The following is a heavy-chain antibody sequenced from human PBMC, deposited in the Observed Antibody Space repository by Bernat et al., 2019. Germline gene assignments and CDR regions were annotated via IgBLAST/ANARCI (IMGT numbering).Heavy chain of an antibody. CDR2: IYYSGST. J-gene: IGHJ6*02. Sequence: QVQLQESGPGLVKPSETLSLTCTVSGGSISSYYWGWIRQPPGKGLEWIGSIYYSGSTYYNPSLKSRVTISVDTSKNQFSLKLSSVTAADTAVYYCARCGYSYGYGSYYYYGMDVWGQGTTVTVSS. CDR3: ARCGYSYGYGSYYYYGMDV. CDR1: GGSISSYY. D-gene: IGHD5-18*01. V-gene: IGHV4-39*01.